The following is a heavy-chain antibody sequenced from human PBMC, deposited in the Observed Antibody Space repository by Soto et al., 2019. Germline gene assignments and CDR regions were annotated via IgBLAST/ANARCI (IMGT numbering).Heavy chain of an antibody. V-gene: IGHV1-18*01. CDR1: GYNFNSYG. CDR2: ISAYNGNT. D-gene: IGHD3-9*01. CDR3: ARDTHDYDILTGYPFGFDF. J-gene: IGHJ4*02. Sequence: ASVKVSCKASGYNFNSYGISWVRQAPGQGLEWMGWISAYNGNTNYAQNVQGRVTMTTDTSTSTAYMELRSLRSDDTAVYYCARDTHDYDILTGYPFGFDFWGQGTLVTVSS.